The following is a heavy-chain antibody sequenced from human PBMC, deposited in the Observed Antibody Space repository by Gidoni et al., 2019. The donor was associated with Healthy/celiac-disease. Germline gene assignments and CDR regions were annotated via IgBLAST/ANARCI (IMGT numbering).Heavy chain of an antibody. D-gene: IGHD1-20*01. CDR2: ISGSGGST. V-gene: IGHV3-23*01. CDR1: GFTFSSYA. Sequence: EVQLLESGGGLVQPGGSLRLSCAASGFTFSSYAMSWVRQAPGKGREWVSAISGSGGSTYYADSVKGRFTISRDNSKNTLYLQMNSLRAEDTAVYYCAKSLDNWNQYWYFDLWGRGTLVTVSS. J-gene: IGHJ2*01. CDR3: AKSLDNWNQYWYFDL.